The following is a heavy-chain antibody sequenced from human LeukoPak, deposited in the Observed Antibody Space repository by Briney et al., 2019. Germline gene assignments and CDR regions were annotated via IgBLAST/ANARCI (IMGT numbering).Heavy chain of an antibody. CDR3: ARDGVAAAAVPDAFDI. CDR1: GGTFSSYA. CDR2: IIPIFGTA. Sequence: ASVKASCKASGGTFSSYAISWVRQAPGQGLEWMGGIIPIFGTANYAQKFQGRVTITTDESTSTAYMELRSLRSDDTAVYYCARDGVAAAAVPDAFDIWGQGTMVTVSS. D-gene: IGHD6-13*01. J-gene: IGHJ3*02. V-gene: IGHV1-69*05.